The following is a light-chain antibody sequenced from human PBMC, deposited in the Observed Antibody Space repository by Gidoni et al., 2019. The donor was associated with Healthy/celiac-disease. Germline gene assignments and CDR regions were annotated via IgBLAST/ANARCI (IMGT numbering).Light chain of an antibody. J-gene: IGKJ5*01. V-gene: IGKV1-13*02. CDR2: DAS. CDR3: QQFNSYLFT. CDR1: QGISSA. Sequence: AIQLTQSPSSLSASVGDRVTITCRASQGISSALAWYQQKPGKAPKLLIYDASSLESGVPSRFSGSGSGTDFTLTISSLQPEDFATYYCQQFNSYLFTFGQGTRLEIK.